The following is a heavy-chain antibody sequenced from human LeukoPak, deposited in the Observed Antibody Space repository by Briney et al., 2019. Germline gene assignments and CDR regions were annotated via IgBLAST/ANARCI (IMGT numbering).Heavy chain of an antibody. CDR3: EATSGYDLDN. Sequence: ASVKVSCKASGYTFTGYYIHWVRQAPGQGLEWMGWINPNSGGTQYAQRSQGRVTLTRDTSISTAYMELSRLRSDDTTVYYCEATSGYDLDNWGQGTLVTVSS. V-gene: IGHV1-2*02. CDR1: GYTFTGYY. D-gene: IGHD5-12*01. CDR2: INPNSGGT. J-gene: IGHJ4*02.